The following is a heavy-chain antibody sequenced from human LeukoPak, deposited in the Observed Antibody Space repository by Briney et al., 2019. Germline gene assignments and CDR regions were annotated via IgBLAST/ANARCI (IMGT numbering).Heavy chain of an antibody. Sequence: GGSLRLSCAASGFTFSNYWMHWVRQAPGKGLVWVSAISGSGGSTYYADSVKGRFTISRDNSKNTLYLQMNSLRAEDTAVYYCAKAGGCSGGSCYWKDAFDIWGQGTMVTVSS. D-gene: IGHD2-15*01. CDR3: AKAGGCSGGSCYWKDAFDI. CDR1: GFTFSNYW. CDR2: ISGSGGST. V-gene: IGHV3-23*01. J-gene: IGHJ3*02.